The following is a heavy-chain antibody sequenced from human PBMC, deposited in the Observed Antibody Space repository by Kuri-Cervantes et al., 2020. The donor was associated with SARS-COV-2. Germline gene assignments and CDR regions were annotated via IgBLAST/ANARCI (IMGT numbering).Heavy chain of an antibody. D-gene: IGHD7-27*01. V-gene: IGHV3-11*04. CDR3: ARDLRLGKSLDY. CDR1: GFIFSDYY. J-gene: IGHJ4*02. CDR2: ISSSGSAI. Sequence: GESLKISCAASGFIFSDYYMTWIRQPPGKGLEWVSYISSSGSAINYTDSVKGRFTISRDNAKNTLYLQMNSLRAEDTAVYYCARDLRLGKSLDYWGQGTLVTVSS.